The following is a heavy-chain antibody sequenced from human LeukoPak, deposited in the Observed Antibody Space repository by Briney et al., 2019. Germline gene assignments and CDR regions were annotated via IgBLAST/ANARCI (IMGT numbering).Heavy chain of an antibody. CDR2: IYPGDSDT. J-gene: IGHJ5*02. Sequence: GESLQISCKGSGYSFTSYWIGWVRQMPGKGLEWMGIIYPGDSDTRYSPPFQGQVTISADKSTTTAYLQWSSLRASDTAMYYCARQVQTVVTPDSWFDPWGQGTLVTVSS. CDR1: GYSFTSYW. D-gene: IGHD4-23*01. V-gene: IGHV5-51*01. CDR3: ARQVQTVVTPDSWFDP.